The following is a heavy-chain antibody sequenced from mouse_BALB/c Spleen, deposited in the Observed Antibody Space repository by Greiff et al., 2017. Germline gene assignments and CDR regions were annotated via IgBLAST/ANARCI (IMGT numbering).Heavy chain of an antibody. D-gene: IGHD2-3*01. V-gene: IGHV5-6*01. CDR1: GFTFSSYG. J-gene: IGHJ1*01. CDR3: ARPYDGYMDV. CDR2: ISSGGSYT. Sequence: EVQLVESGGDLVKPGGSLKLSCAASGFTFSSYGMSWVRQTPDKRLEWVATISSGGSYTYYPDSVKGRFTISRDNAKNTLYLQMSSLKSEDTAMYYCARPYDGYMDVWGAGTTVTVSS.